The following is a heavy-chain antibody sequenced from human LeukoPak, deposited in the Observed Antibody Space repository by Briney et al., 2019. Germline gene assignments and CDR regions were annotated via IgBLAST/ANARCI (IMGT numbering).Heavy chain of an antibody. J-gene: IGHJ4*02. CDR1: NDSVSSGSY. CDR2: IYYSGST. D-gene: IGHD1-26*01. V-gene: IGHV4-38-2*02. Sequence: PSETLSLTCTVSNDSVSSGSYWGWIRQPPGQGLQWIGAIYYSGSTYYNPSLKSRVHISMDKSNNLYSLTLNSVTAADTAVYYCARANRGTYLIHWGQGILVTVSS. CDR3: ARANRGTYLIH.